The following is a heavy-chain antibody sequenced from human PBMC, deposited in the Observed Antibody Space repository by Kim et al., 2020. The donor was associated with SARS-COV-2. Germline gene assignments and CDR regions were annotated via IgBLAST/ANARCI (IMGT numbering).Heavy chain of an antibody. J-gene: IGHJ4*02. V-gene: IGHV3-7*01. Sequence: YVDSVKGRFTISRDNAKNSLYLQMNSLRAEDTAVYYCARDCSSTSCYFDYWGQGTLVTVSS. CDR3: ARDCSSTSCYFDY. D-gene: IGHD2-2*01.